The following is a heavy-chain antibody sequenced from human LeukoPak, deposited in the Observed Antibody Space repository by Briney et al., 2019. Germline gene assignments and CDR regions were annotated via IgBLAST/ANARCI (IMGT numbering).Heavy chain of an antibody. Sequence: PGGSLRLSCAASGFTFSSYEMNWVRQAPGKGLEWVSYISSSGSTIYYADSVKGRFTISRDNAKNSLYLQMNSLRAEDTAVYYCARDSDYDYVWGSYRPHYFDYWGQGTLVTVSS. CDR2: ISSSGSTI. V-gene: IGHV3-48*03. J-gene: IGHJ4*02. D-gene: IGHD3-16*02. CDR3: ARDSDYDYVWGSYRPHYFDY. CDR1: GFTFSSYE.